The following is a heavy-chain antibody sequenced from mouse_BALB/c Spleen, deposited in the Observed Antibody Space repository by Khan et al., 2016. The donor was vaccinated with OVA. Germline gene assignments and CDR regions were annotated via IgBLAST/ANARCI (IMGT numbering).Heavy chain of an antibody. J-gene: IGHJ3*01. Sequence: QIQLVQSGAELARPGASVKMSCKASGYTFTSYTIHWIKLRPGRGLEWIGYINPSNGYTNYNQKFKDKATLTADKSSTTAYMQLSSLTSDDSAVYNGVRYGAYYGNYDWFAYWGQGTLVTVSA. CDR3: VRYGAYYGNYDWFAY. CDR2: INPSNGYT. CDR1: GYTFTSYT. V-gene: IGHV1-4*01. D-gene: IGHD2-10*01.